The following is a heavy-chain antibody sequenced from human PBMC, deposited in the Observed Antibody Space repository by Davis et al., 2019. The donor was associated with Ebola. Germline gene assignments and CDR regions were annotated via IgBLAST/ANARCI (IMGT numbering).Heavy chain of an antibody. CDR3: ARAQFPTTSDH. Sequence: AASVKVSCKASGYTFSGNYIQWVRQAPGQGLEWMGRINPHNGNTNYAQNVQGRVTMTTDTSTSTAYMEVGSLRSDDTAVYYCARAQFPTTSDHWGQGTLVTVSS. D-gene: IGHD1-1*01. CDR1: GYTFSGNY. J-gene: IGHJ4*02. CDR2: INPHNGNT. V-gene: IGHV1-18*04.